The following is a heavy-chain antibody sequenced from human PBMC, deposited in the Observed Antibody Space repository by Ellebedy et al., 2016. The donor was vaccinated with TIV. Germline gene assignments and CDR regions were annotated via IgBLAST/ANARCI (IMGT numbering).Heavy chain of an antibody. CDR3: AKADGKQWVGFDY. J-gene: IGHJ4*02. CDR2: LSGSGDTT. Sequence: GESLKISCAASGFTFSNYAMGWVRQAPGKGLEWMLLLSGSGDTTYYADSVKGRFTISGDKSRNTLYLQMNSLRAEDTAVYYCAKADGKQWVGFDYWGQGTLVTISS. D-gene: IGHD6-19*01. V-gene: IGHV3-23*01. CDR1: GFTFSNYA.